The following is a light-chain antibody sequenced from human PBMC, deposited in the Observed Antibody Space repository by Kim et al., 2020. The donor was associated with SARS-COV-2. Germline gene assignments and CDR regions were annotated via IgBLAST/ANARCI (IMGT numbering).Light chain of an antibody. CDR1: SDNIGSYNL. Sequence: QSALTQPASVSGSPGQSITISCTGASDNIGSYNLVSWYQQHPGKAPKLLIYEVGQRPSGISARFSGSKSGNTASLTISGLRAEDEAEYYCCSHAPGNTWVFGGGTKVTVL. J-gene: IGLJ3*02. CDR3: CSHAPGNTWV. CDR2: EVG. V-gene: IGLV2-23*02.